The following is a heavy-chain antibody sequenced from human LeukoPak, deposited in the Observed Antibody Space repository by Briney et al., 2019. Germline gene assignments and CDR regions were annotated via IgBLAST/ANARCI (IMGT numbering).Heavy chain of an antibody. V-gene: IGHV4-39*01. D-gene: IGHD3-16*01. CDR2: IHYSGST. Sequence: PSETLSLTCTVSGGSISSSSYYWGWIRQPPGKGLEWIGSIHYSGSTYYNPSLKSRVTISVDTSKNQFSLKLSSVTAADTAVYYCARRPVTTFGAFDIWGQGTMVTVSS. J-gene: IGHJ3*02. CDR1: GGSISSSSYY. CDR3: ARRPVTTFGAFDI.